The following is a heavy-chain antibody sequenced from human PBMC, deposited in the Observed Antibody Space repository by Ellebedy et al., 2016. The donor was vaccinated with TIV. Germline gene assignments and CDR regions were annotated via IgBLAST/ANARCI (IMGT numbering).Heavy chain of an antibody. V-gene: IGHV3-30*09. CDR3: LAELGNRAFHI. Sequence: PGGSLRLSCAASGFTFRGHAMHWVRQAPGKGLEWVALISHDGTYKDYAESGKGRFAISRDNPKNTLYLQMNSMRPEDTALYYCLAELGNRAFHIWGQGTMVTVSS. CDR2: ISHDGTYK. CDR1: GFTFRGHA. J-gene: IGHJ3*02. D-gene: IGHD1-26*01.